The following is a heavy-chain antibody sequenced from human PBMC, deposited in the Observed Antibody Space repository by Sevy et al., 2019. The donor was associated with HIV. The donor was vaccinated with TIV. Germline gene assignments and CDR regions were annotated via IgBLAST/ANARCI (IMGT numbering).Heavy chain of an antibody. CDR3: ARHPIDYYDTSGYLG. V-gene: IGHV4-39*01. D-gene: IGHD3-22*01. Sequence: GSLRLSCTVSGGSISSSSSYWGWIRQPPGKGLEWIGNIYYSGSTYYNPSLKSRVTISVDTSKNQFSLKLSSVTAADTAVYYCARHPIDYYDTSGYLGWGQGTLVTVSS. CDR2: IYYSGST. CDR1: GGSISSSSSY. J-gene: IGHJ4*02.